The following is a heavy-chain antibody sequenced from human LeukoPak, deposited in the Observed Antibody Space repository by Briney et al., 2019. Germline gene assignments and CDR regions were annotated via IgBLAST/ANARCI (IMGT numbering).Heavy chain of an antibody. CDR3: ARGAGTFSTEGYYYYYYGMDV. CDR1: GYTFTSYG. V-gene: IGHV1-18*01. CDR2: ISAYNGNT. D-gene: IGHD1-7*01. J-gene: IGHJ6*02. Sequence: ASVKVSRKASGYTFTSYGISWVRQAPGQGLEWMGWISAYNGNTNYAQKLQGRVTMTTDTSTSTAYMELRSLRSDDTAVYYCARGAGTFSTEGYYYYYYGMDVWGQGTTVTVSS.